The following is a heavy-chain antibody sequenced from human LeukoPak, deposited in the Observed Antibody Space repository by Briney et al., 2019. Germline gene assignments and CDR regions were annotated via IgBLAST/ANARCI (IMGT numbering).Heavy chain of an antibody. J-gene: IGHJ1*01. D-gene: IGHD3/OR15-3a*01. V-gene: IGHV1-3*01. CDR3: ARAKDPWTPEHFQH. Sequence: ASVKVSCKASGYTFTSYAMHWVRQAPGQRLEWMGWINAGNGNTKYSQKFQGRVTITRDTSASTAYMELSSLRSEDTAVYYCARAKDPWTPEHFQHWGQGTLVTVSS. CDR2: INAGNGNT. CDR1: GYTFTSYA.